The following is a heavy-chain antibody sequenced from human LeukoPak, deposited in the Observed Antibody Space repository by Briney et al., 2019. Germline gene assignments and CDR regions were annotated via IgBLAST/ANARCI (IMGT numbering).Heavy chain of an antibody. CDR1: GYTFTNYA. Sequence: PRASVNVSCKASGYTFTNYAMNWVRQAPGQGLEWMGWINTNTGNPTYAQDFTGRFVFSLDTSVSTAYLQISSLKAEDTAVYYCASYDLGDYWGQGTLVTVSS. CDR2: INTNTGNP. CDR3: ASYDLGDY. D-gene: IGHD3-22*01. J-gene: IGHJ4*02. V-gene: IGHV7-4-1*02.